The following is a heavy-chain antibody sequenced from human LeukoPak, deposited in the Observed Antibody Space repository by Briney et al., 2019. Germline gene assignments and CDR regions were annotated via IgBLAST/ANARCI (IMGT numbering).Heavy chain of an antibody. Sequence: SETLSLTCTVSGGSINNTLFYWGWIRQPPGKGLEWIGEINHSGSTNYNPSLKSRVTISVDTSKNQFSLKLSSVTAADTAVYYCARGPGYCSSTSCLIYWFDPWGQGTLVTASS. CDR3: ARGPGYCSSTSCLIYWFDP. V-gene: IGHV4-39*07. CDR2: INHSGST. J-gene: IGHJ5*02. CDR1: GGSINNTLFY. D-gene: IGHD2-2*01.